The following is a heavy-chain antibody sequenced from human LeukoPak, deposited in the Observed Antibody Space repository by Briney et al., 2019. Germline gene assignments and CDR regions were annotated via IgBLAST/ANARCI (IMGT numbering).Heavy chain of an antibody. Sequence: SETLSLTCSVSGGSITSYYWSWIRQSAGKGLEWIGRIRTSGSTNYNPSLKSRVTMSVDTSNNQFSLKLTSVTAADTAVYYCARAYSDIWSGYYFESEGQGILVTVSS. J-gene: IGHJ4*02. D-gene: IGHD3-3*01. CDR3: ARAYSDIWSGYYFES. CDR2: IRTSGST. V-gene: IGHV4-4*07. CDR1: GGSITSYY.